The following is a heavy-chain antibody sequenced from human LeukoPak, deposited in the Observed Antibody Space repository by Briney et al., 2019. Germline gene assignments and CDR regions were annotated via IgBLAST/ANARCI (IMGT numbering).Heavy chain of an antibody. CDR2: ISGSGGST. J-gene: IGHJ4*02. V-gene: IGHV3-23*01. CDR1: GFTFSSYA. D-gene: IGHD2-2*01. CDR3: AKDRGVVVPAALSF. Sequence: GGSLRLSCAASGFTFSSYAMSWVRQAPGKGLEWVSAISGSGGSTYYADSVKGRFTISRDNSKNTLSLQMNSLRAEDTAVYYCAKDRGVVVPAALSFWGQGTLVTVSS.